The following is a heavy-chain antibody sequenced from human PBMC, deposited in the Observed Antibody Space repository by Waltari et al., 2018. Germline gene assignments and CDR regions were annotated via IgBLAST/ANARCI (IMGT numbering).Heavy chain of an antibody. CDR1: GGSISSSSYY. CDR3: ARHPAMTIMLWYFDL. Sequence: QLQLQESGPGLVKPSETLSLTCTVSGGSISSSSYYWGWIRQPPGKGLEWIGSIYYSGCTDYNPSLKGRVTISVDTSKNQFSLKLSSVTAADTAVYYCARHPAMTIMLWYFDLWGRGTLVTVSS. V-gene: IGHV4-39*01. CDR2: IYYSGCT. D-gene: IGHD2-8*01. J-gene: IGHJ2*01.